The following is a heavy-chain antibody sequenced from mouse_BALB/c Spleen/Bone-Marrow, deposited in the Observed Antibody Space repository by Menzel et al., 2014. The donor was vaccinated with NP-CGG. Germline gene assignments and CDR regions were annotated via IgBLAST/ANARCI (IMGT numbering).Heavy chain of an antibody. CDR1: GFTFTDYY. CDR2: IRNKANGYTT. D-gene: IGHD2-3*01. J-gene: IGHJ2*01. CDR3: ARGGNDLDY. Sequence: EVQVVESGGGLVQPGSSLRLSCATSGFTFTDYYMSWVRQPPGKALEWLGFIRNKANGYTTEYSASVKGRFTISRDNSQSILYLQMNTLRAEDSATYYCARGGNDLDYWGQGTTLTVSS. V-gene: IGHV7-3*02.